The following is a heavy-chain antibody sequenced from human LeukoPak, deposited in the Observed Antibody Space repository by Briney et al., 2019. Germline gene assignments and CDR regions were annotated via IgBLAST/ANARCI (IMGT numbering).Heavy chain of an antibody. CDR3: ARDLHSSSWEYYFDY. Sequence: PSETLSLTCTVSGGSISSYYWSWIRQPAGKGLEWIGRIYTSGSTNYNPSLKSRVTMSVDTSKNQFSLKLSSVTAADTAVYYCARDLHSSSWEYYFDYWGQGTLVTVSS. V-gene: IGHV4-4*07. CDR1: GGSISSYY. J-gene: IGHJ4*02. CDR2: IYTSGST. D-gene: IGHD6-13*01.